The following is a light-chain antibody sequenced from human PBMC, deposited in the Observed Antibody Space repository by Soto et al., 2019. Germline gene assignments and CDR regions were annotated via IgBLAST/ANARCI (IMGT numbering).Light chain of an antibody. CDR2: GVS. CDR1: QSVSSY. J-gene: IGKJ1*01. V-gene: IGKV3-20*01. Sequence: EIVLTQSPATLSLSPGERATLSCRASQSVSSYLAWYQQKPGQAPRLLISGVSNRATGTPDRFSGSGSGTDFTLTISSLEPEDFAVFYCHQYGISPPTFGPGTKVDIX. CDR3: HQYGISPPT.